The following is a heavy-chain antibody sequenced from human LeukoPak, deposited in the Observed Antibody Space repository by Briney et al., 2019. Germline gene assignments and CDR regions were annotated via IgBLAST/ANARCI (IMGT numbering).Heavy chain of an antibody. V-gene: IGHV1-3*03. CDR3: ARARPDSSSWYLDAFDI. D-gene: IGHD6-13*01. J-gene: IGHJ3*02. Sequence: ASVKVSCKASGYTFTSYAMHWVRQAPGQRLEWMGWINAGNGNTKYSQEFQGRVTITRDTSASTAYMELSSLRSEDMAVYYCARARPDSSSWYLDAFDIWGQGTMVTVSS. CDR1: GYTFTSYA. CDR2: INAGNGNT.